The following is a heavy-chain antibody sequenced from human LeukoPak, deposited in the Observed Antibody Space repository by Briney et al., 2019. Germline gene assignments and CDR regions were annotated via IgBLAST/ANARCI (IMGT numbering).Heavy chain of an antibody. D-gene: IGHD4-17*01. V-gene: IGHV3-74*01. CDR2: IKGDETYI. CDR3: ASAHYGDYEGFANLNF. J-gene: IGHJ4*02. CDR1: GFTFRSHW. Sequence: GGSLRLSCAASGFTFRSHWMHWVRQAPGKGMVWVSRIKGDETYINYADPVKGRFTISRDNAKNSLFLQMNSLRAEDTAVYYCASAHYGDYEGFANLNFWGQGTLVTVSS.